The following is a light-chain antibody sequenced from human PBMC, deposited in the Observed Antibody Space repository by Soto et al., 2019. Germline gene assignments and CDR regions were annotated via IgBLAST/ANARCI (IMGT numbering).Light chain of an antibody. J-gene: IGKJ1*01. CDR3: QQSYNAPRT. Sequence: DIQMTQSPSSLSASVGDRVTITCRASQSISSYLSWYQQKPGKAPKLLMYAASSLHSGVPLRFSGSGSGTDFTLTINNLQPEDFATYYCQQSYNAPRTFGHGTKVEIK. CDR2: AAS. V-gene: IGKV1-39*01. CDR1: QSISSY.